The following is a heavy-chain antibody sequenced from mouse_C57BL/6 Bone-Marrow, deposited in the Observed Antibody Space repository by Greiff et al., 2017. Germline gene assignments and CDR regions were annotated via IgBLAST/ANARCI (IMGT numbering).Heavy chain of an antibody. V-gene: IGHV5-12*01. D-gene: IGHD1-1*01. CDR3: ARQGHYYGSSYDYAMDY. CDR2: ISNGGGST. J-gene: IGHJ4*01. CDR1: GFTFSDYY. Sequence: EVQLVESGGGLVQPGGSLKLSCAASGFTFSDYYMYWVRQTPEKRLEWVAYISNGGGSTYYPDTVKGRFTISRDNAKNTLYLQMSRLKSEDTAMYYCARQGHYYGSSYDYAMDYWGQGTSVTVSS.